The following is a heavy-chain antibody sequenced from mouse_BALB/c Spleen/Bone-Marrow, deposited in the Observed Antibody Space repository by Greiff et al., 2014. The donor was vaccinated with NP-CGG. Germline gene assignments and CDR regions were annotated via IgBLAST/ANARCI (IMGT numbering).Heavy chain of an antibody. Sequence: VKLQESGPGLVAPPQSLSITCTVSGFSLTDYGVSWIRQPPGKGLEWLGVIWGGGITYYNSTLKSRLSISKDNSKSQVFLKMNSLQTDDTAMYYCAKHDTTVVLDYWGQGTTLTVSS. CDR1: GFSLTDYG. J-gene: IGHJ2*01. V-gene: IGHV2-6-5*01. D-gene: IGHD1-1*01. CDR2: IWGGGIT. CDR3: AKHDTTVVLDY.